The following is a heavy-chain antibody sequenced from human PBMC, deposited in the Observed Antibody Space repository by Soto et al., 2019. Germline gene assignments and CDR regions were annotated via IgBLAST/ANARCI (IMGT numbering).Heavy chain of an antibody. J-gene: IGHJ4*02. CDR2: ISSSSTFI. CDR3: ARGRTSGPNHPDY. D-gene: IGHD6-19*01. CDR1: GFTFNSST. Sequence: EVHLVESGGGLVKPGGSLRLSYAASGFTFNSSTMNWVRQAPGKGLEWVSYISSSSTFIYYADSVKGRFTISRDNTRASLYLQMNSLRAEDTAVYYCARGRTSGPNHPDYWGQGTLVTVSS. V-gene: IGHV3-21*01.